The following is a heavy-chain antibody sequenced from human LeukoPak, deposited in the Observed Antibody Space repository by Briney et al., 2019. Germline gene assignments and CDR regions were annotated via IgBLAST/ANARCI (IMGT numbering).Heavy chain of an antibody. Sequence: SETLSLTCSVSGASISSYFWSWIRQPPGKGLEWIGHIYYSGTTNYNPSLKSRIAISLDTSKKQFSLRMRSVTAADTAVYYCARSTSGYSKHYYFYMDVWGKGTTVTVSS. D-gene: IGHD3-22*01. CDR3: ARSTSGYSKHYYFYMDV. CDR2: IYYSGTT. J-gene: IGHJ6*03. V-gene: IGHV4-59*01. CDR1: GASISSYF.